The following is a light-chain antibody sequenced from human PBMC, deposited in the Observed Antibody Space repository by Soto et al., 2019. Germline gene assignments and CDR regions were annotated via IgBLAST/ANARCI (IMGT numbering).Light chain of an antibody. CDR3: QQYNNRPPLT. J-gene: IGKJ4*01. CDR2: DAS. Sequence: EIVMTQSPGTLSLSPGARATLSCRASQTVGSKLAWYQQKPGQAPRLLIYDASTRATGIPARFSGSGSGTEFTLTISSPQSEDFAVYYCQQYNNRPPLTFGGGTKVDIK. V-gene: IGKV3-15*01. CDR1: QTVGSK.